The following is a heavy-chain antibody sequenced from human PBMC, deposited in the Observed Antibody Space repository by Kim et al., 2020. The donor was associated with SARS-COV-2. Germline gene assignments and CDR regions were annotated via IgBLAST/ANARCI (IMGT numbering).Heavy chain of an antibody. J-gene: IGHJ3*02. D-gene: IGHD5-12*01. CDR2: IYYSGST. V-gene: IGHV4-59*13. CDR3: ARHWRLRPPEDAFDI. CDR1: GGSISSYY. Sequence: SETLSLTCTVSGGSISSYYWSWIRQPPGKGLEWIGYIYYSGSTNYNPSLKSRVTISVDTSKNQFSLKLSSVTAADTAVYYCARHWRLRPPEDAFDIWGQVTMVTVSS.